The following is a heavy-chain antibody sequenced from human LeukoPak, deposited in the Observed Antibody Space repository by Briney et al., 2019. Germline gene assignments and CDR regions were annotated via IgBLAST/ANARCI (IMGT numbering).Heavy chain of an antibody. D-gene: IGHD2-2*02. V-gene: IGHV1-2*02. CDR2: INPNNGGT. CDR3: ARDAEVCSSTSCYRYDYYGMDV. Sequence: ASVKVSFKASVYTFTGYYMHWVRQAPGQGLEWMGWINPNNGGTNYAQKFQGRVTMTRDTSISTAYKELSRLRSDDTAVYYCARDAEVCSSTSCYRYDYYGMDVWGQGTTVTVSS. J-gene: IGHJ6*02. CDR1: VYTFTGYY.